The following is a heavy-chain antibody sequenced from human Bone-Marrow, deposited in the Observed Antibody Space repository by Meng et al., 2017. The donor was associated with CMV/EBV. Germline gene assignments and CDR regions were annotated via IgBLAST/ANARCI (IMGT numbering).Heavy chain of an antibody. J-gene: IGHJ2*01. CDR2: ISSSSSYI. CDR1: GFTFSSYS. D-gene: IGHD4-23*01. Sequence: GGSLRLSCAASGFTFSSYSMNWVRQAPGKGLEWVSSISSSSSYIYYADSVKGRFTISRDNAKNSLYLQMNSLRAEDTAVYYCARAGGNSIYWYFDLWGRCTLVTVSS. V-gene: IGHV3-21*01. CDR3: ARAGGNSIYWYFDL.